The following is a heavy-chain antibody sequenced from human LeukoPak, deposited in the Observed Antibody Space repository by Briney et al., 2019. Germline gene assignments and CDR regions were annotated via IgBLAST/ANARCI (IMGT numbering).Heavy chain of an antibody. D-gene: IGHD6-13*01. CDR3: AKVPGIAAAANGV. V-gene: IGHV3-30*18. J-gene: IGHJ4*02. Sequence: GGSLRLSCAASGFTFSSYGMHWVRQAPGKGLEWVAVISYDGSNKYYADSVKGRFTISRDNSKNTLYLQMNSLRAEDTAVYYCAKVPGIAAAANGVWGQGTLVTVSS. CDR2: ISYDGSNK. CDR1: GFTFSSYG.